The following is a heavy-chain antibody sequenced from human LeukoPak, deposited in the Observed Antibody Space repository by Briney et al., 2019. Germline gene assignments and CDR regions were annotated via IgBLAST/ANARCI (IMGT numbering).Heavy chain of an antibody. Sequence: GGSLRLSCAASGFTVSSNYMSWIRQAPGKGLEWVSYISSSGSTIYYADSMKGRFTISRDNAKNSLYLQMNSLRAEDTAVYYCARDLGYCSGGSCSLGYFDYWGQGTLVTISS. V-gene: IGHV3-11*01. CDR2: ISSSGSTI. CDR1: GFTVSSNY. CDR3: ARDLGYCSGGSCSLGYFDY. D-gene: IGHD2-15*01. J-gene: IGHJ4*02.